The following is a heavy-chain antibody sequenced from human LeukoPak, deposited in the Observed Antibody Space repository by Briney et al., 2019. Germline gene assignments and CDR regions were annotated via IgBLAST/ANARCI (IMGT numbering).Heavy chain of an antibody. CDR1: GGSISSGSYY. D-gene: IGHD3-3*01. J-gene: IGHJ4*02. V-gene: IGHV4-61*02. CDR2: IYTSGST. Sequence: PSETLSLTCTVSGGSISSGSYYWSWIRQPAGKGLEWIGRIYTSGSTNYNPSLKSRVTISVDTSKNQFSLKLSSVTAADTAVYYCARGITYYDFWSGYYPSSYYFDYWGQGTLVTVSS. CDR3: ARGITYYDFWSGYYPSSYYFDY.